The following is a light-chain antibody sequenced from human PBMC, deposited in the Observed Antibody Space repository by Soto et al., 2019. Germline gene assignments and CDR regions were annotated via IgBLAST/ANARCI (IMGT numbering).Light chain of an antibody. V-gene: IGLV7-43*01. J-gene: IGLJ2*01. Sequence: QAVVTQEPSLTVSTRGTVTLTCATSTGAVTSGYYPIWFQQKPGQAPRALIYSTNNKYSWTPARFSGSLLGGKAALTLSGVQPEDEADYYCLLYYGGQLGVFGGGTKLTVL. CDR3: LLYYGGQLGV. CDR1: TGAVTSGYY. CDR2: STN.